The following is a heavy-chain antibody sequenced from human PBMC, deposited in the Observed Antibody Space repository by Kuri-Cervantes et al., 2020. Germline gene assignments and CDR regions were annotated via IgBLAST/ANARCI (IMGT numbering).Heavy chain of an antibody. CDR1: GYTFTSYG. Sequence: ASVKVSCKASGYTFTSYGISWVRQAPGQGLEWMGWINPNSGGTNYAQKFQGRVTMTRDTSISTAYMELSRLRSDDTAVYYCASGGHYYDPLVGDYWGQGTLVTVSS. V-gene: IGHV1-2*02. D-gene: IGHD3-22*01. J-gene: IGHJ4*02. CDR2: INPNSGGT. CDR3: ASGGHYYDPLVGDY.